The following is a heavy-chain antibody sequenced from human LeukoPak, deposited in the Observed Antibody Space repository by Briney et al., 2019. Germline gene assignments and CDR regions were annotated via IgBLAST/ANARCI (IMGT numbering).Heavy chain of an antibody. Sequence: PGGSLRLSCAASGFTFSSYSMNWVRQAPGKGLEWVSSISSSSSYIYYADSVKGRFTISRDNAKNSLYPQMNSLRAEDTAVYYCAKVGGVVVPAHMDVWGKGTTVTVSS. CDR3: AKVGGVVVPAHMDV. J-gene: IGHJ6*03. D-gene: IGHD2-2*01. CDR1: GFTFSSYS. CDR2: ISSSSSYI. V-gene: IGHV3-21*01.